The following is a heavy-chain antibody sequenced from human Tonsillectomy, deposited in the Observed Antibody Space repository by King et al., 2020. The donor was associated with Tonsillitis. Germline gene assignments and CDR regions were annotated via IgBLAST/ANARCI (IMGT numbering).Heavy chain of an antibody. CDR3: AKDGQRYSYGYRIDY. J-gene: IGHJ4*02. Sequence: VQLVESGGGVVQPGGSLRLSCAASGFTFSSYGMQWVRQAPGKGLEWVAFVRFDGNKKYYADSVKGRFTISRDNSKNTLYLQMNSLRAEDTAVYYCAKDGQRYSYGYRIDYWGQGTLVTVSS. CDR2: VRFDGNKK. D-gene: IGHD5-18*01. CDR1: GFTFSSYG. V-gene: IGHV3-30*02.